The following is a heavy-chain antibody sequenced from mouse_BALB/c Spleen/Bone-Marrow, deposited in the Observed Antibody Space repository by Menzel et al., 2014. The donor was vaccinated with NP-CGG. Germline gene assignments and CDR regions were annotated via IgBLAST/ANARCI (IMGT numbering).Heavy chain of an antibody. D-gene: IGHD1-2*01. CDR1: GYTFTSYW. J-gene: IGHJ2*01. V-gene: IGHV1S81*02. CDR2: INPSNGRT. Sequence: QVQLQQSGAELVKPGASVKLSCKASGYTFTSYWMHWVKQRPGQGLEWIGEINPSNGRTNYNEKFKSKATLTVDKSSSTAYMHLISLTSEDSAAYYCARPYYGPYFDFWNQGTTLTVSS. CDR3: ARPYYGPYFDF.